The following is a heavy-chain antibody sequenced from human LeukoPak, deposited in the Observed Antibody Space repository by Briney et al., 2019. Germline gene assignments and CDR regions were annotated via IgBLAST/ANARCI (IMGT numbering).Heavy chain of an antibody. CDR2: INTYNGNT. CDR1: GYTFTSYG. Sequence: ASVKVSCKASGYTFTSYGINWVRQAPRQGLEWMGWINTYNGNTNYAQKLQGRVTMTIDTSTSTAYMDLRSLRSDDTAVYHCARDLGGVSPAAGIDYWGQGTLVTVSS. CDR3: ARDLGGVSPAAGIDY. J-gene: IGHJ4*02. V-gene: IGHV1-18*01. D-gene: IGHD2-2*01.